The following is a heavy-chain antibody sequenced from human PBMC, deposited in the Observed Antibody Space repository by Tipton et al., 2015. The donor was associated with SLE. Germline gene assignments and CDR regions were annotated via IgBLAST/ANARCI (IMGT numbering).Heavy chain of an antibody. CDR2: ISSSSSYI. Sequence: SLRLSCAASGFTFSSYSMNWVRQAPGKGLEWVSSISSSSSYIYYADSVKGRFTISRDNAKNSLYLQMNSLRAEDTAAYYCAREFHCSSTSCLDYWGQGTLVTVSS. V-gene: IGHV3-21*01. CDR1: GFTFSSYS. J-gene: IGHJ4*02. CDR3: AREFHCSSTSCLDY. D-gene: IGHD2-2*01.